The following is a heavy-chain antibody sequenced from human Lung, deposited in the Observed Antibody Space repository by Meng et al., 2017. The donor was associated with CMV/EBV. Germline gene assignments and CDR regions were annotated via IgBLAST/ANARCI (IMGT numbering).Heavy chain of an antibody. CDR1: GFTFSNYG. CDR3: ATGLMDY. V-gene: IGHV3-30*02. CDR2: IVSNGTRK. Sequence: GGSXRLSCAASGFTFSNYGMHWVRQAPGKGLEWVTYIVSNGTRKYYADSVRGRFTLSRDNSENTLLLHMNILRPDDTAVYYCATGLMDYWGQGTLVTVAS. D-gene: IGHD3/OR15-3a*01. J-gene: IGHJ4*02.